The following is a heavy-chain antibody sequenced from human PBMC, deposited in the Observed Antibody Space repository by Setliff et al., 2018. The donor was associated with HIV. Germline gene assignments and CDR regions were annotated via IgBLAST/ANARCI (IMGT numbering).Heavy chain of an antibody. CDR1: EDTFSSYT. D-gene: IGHD3-10*01. V-gene: IGHV1-69*02. CDR2: TIPVLSMS. Sequence: SVKVSCKASEDTFSSYTIHWVRQTPGQGLEWMGRTIPVLSMSNFALKFQGRGSIFADKSTSTAYLGLNGLTSEDTAIYYCATSFGSGVAPFDNWGQGTLVTVPQ. CDR3: ATSFGSGVAPFDN. J-gene: IGHJ4*02.